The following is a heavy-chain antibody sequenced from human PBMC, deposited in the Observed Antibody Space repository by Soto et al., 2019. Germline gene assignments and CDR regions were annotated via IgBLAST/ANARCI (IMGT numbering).Heavy chain of an antibody. CDR3: ARDPYCSSTSCPSWY. Sequence: GGSLRLSCAASGFTFSSYAMSWVRQAPGQGLEWVSGISNSGGSTYYADSVKGRFTISRDNAKNSLYLQMNSLRAEDTAVYYCARDPYCSSTSCPSWYWGQGTLDTVSS. CDR2: ISNSGGST. V-gene: IGHV3-23*01. J-gene: IGHJ4*02. CDR1: GFTFSSYA. D-gene: IGHD2-2*01.